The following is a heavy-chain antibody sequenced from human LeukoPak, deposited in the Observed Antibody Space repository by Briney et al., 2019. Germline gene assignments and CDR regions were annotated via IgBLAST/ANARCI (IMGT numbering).Heavy chain of an antibody. Sequence: WASVKVSCKSAGYTFTGYYMHWVRQAPGQGLEWMGWINPNSGGTNYAQKFQGRVTMTRDTSISTAYMELSRLRSDDTAVYYCARVVHPYDYESSGLTYDAFDIWGQGTMVTVSS. D-gene: IGHD3-22*01. V-gene: IGHV1-2*02. J-gene: IGHJ3*02. CDR3: ARVVHPYDYESSGLTYDAFDI. CDR2: INPNSGGT. CDR1: GYTFTGYY.